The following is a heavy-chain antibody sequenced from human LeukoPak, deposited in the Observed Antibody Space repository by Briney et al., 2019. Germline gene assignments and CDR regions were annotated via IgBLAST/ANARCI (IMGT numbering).Heavy chain of an antibody. CDR1: GFTFSSYA. CDR3: GRGYKDCSGGSCYSGYYYYYMDV. Sequence: GRSLRLSCAAFGFTFSSYAMHWVRQAPGKGLEWVAVISYDGSNKYYADSVKGRFTISRDNSKNTLYLQMNSLRAEGTAVYYCGRGYKDCSGGSCYSGYYYYYMDVWGKGTTVTVSS. D-gene: IGHD2-15*01. CDR2: ISYDGSNK. V-gene: IGHV3-30*04. J-gene: IGHJ6*03.